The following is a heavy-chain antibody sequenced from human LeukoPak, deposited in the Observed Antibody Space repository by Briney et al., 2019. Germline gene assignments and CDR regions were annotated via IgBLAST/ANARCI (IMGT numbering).Heavy chain of an antibody. Sequence: GGSLRLSCAGSGFAFYDYAMSWVRQPPGKGLEWVSGINDNGAKTFYADSVKGRLTISRDNSRSTLYLQMNNLRADDTAVYYCAKGHGVVTFNELFSWGQGTLVTVSS. CDR2: INDNGAKT. CDR1: GFAFYDYA. CDR3: AKGHGVVTFNELFS. D-gene: IGHD2-21*02. J-gene: IGHJ4*02. V-gene: IGHV3-23*01.